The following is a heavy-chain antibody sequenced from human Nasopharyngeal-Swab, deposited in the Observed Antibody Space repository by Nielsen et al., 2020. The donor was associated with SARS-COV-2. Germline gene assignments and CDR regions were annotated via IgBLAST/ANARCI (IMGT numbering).Heavy chain of an antibody. V-gene: IGHV3-11*04. J-gene: IGHJ6*02. Sequence: GESLKISCAASGFTFSDYYMSWIRQAPGKGLKWVSYISSSGSTIYYADSVKGRFTISRDNAKNSLYLQMNSLRAEDTAVYYCASIGGGYGNGMDVWGQGTTVTVSS. CDR3: ASIGGGYGNGMDV. D-gene: IGHD4-17*01. CDR1: GFTFSDYY. CDR2: ISSSGSTI.